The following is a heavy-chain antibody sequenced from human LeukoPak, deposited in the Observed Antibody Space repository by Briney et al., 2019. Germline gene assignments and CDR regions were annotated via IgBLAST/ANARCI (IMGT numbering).Heavy chain of an antibody. V-gene: IGHV4-34*01. Sequence: SETLSLTCAVYGGSFSGYYWSWIRQPPGKGLEWIGEINHSGSTNYNPSLKSRVTISVDTSKNQFSLKLSSVTAADTAVYYCARTPKRKVVVITTWKYYFDYWGQGTLVTVSS. CDR3: ARTPKRKVVVITTWKYYFDY. CDR1: GGSFSGYY. J-gene: IGHJ4*02. CDR2: INHSGST. D-gene: IGHD3-22*01.